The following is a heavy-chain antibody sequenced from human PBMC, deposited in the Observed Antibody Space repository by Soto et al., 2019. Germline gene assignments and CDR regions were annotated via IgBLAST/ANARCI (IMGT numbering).Heavy chain of an antibody. Sequence: PSETLSLTCAVYGGSFSGYYWSWIRQPPGKGLEWIGEINHSGSTNYNPSLKSRVTISVDTSKNQFSLKLSPVTAADTAVYYCARGILVAADAYYYYYYGMDVWGQGTTVTVSS. CDR1: GGSFSGYY. D-gene: IGHD2-2*01. J-gene: IGHJ6*02. CDR2: INHSGST. V-gene: IGHV4-34*01. CDR3: ARGILVAADAYYYYYYGMDV.